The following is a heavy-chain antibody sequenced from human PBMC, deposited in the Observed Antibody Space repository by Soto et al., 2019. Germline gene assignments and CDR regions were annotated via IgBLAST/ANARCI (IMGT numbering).Heavy chain of an antibody. CDR3: ARGRHYDISTGLNWFDT. Sequence: QVQLQESGPGLVKPSQTLSLTCSVSGGSISSSDSYWSWIRQHPGKGLEWFGYIYHSGSTYYNPSLKSRVTMSIDTSKNQFSLKLTSVTAADTAVYFCARGRHYDISTGLNWFDTWGQGTLVTVSS. D-gene: IGHD3-9*01. CDR1: GGSISSSDSY. CDR2: IYHSGST. V-gene: IGHV4-31*03. J-gene: IGHJ5*02.